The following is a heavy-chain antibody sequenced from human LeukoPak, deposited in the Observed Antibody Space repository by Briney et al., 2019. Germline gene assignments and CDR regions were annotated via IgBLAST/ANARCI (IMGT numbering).Heavy chain of an antibody. D-gene: IGHD3-22*01. J-gene: IGHJ4*02. CDR1: GYTFTSYD. V-gene: IGHV1-8*01. CDR3: ARGQATSYYYDSSGYANFDY. Sequence: ASVKVSCKASGYTFTSYDINWVRQATGQGLEWMGWMNPNSGNTGYAQKFQGRVTMTRNTSISTAYMELSSLRSEDTAVYYCARGQATSYYYDSSGYANFDYWGQGTLVTVSS. CDR2: MNPNSGNT.